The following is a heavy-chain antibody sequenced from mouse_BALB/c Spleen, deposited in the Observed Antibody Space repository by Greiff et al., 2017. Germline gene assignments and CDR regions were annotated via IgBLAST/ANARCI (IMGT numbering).Heavy chain of an antibody. J-gene: IGHJ2*01. V-gene: IGHV5-4*02. CDR1: GFTFSDYY. CDR3: ARGRYDGNFDY. D-gene: IGHD2-14*01. CDR2: ISDGGSYT. Sequence: EVNVVESGGGLVKPGGSLKLSCAASGFTFSDYYMYWVRQTPEKRLEWVATISDGGSYTYYPDSVKGRFTISRDNAKNNLYLQMSSLKSEDTAMYYCARGRYDGNFDYWGQGTTLTVSS.